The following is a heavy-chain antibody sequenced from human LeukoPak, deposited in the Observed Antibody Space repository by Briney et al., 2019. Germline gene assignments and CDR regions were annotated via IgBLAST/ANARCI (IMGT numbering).Heavy chain of an antibody. J-gene: IGHJ6*02. CDR2: ISYDGSNK. CDR3: ARVVDGNSNYYYFGMDV. D-gene: IGHD4-23*01. CDR1: GFTFSSYA. Sequence: GGSLRLSCAASGFTFSSYAMHWVRQAPGKGLEWVAVISYDGSNKYYADSVKGRFTISRDNSKNTLYLQMNSLRAGDTAVYYCARVVDGNSNYYYFGMDVWGQGTTVTVSS. V-gene: IGHV3-30*04.